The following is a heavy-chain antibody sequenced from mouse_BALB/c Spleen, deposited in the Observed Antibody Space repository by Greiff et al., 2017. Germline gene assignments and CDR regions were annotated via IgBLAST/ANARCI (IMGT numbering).Heavy chain of an antibody. CDR3: ARERRRDYAMDY. CDR2: IYPGSGST. V-gene: IGHV1S22*01. Sequence: LQQPGSELVRPGASVKLSCKASGYTFTSYWMHWVKQRPGQGLEWIGNIYPGSGSTNYDEKFKDKATLNVDKSSNTAYMQLSSLTSEDSAVYYCARERRRDYAMDYWGQGTSVTVSS. J-gene: IGHJ4*01. CDR1: GYTFTSYW.